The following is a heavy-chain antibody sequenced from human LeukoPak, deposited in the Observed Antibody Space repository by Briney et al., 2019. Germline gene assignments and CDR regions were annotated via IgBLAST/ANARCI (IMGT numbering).Heavy chain of an antibody. V-gene: IGHV3-23*01. Sequence: HTGGSLRLSCAASGFTVSSNYMSWVRQAPGKGLEWVSVISGSGGSTYYADSVKGRFTISRDNSKNTLYLQMNSLRAEDTAVYYCAKDSNYDFWSGYPDYWGQGTLVTVSS. J-gene: IGHJ4*02. CDR2: ISGSGGST. D-gene: IGHD3-3*01. CDR1: GFTVSSNY. CDR3: AKDSNYDFWSGYPDY.